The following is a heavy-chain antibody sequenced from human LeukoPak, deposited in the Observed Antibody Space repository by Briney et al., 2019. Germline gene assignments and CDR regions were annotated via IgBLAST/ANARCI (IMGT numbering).Heavy chain of an antibody. V-gene: IGHV3-23*01. Sequence: GGSLRLSCAASGFTFSSSAMTWVRQAPGQGLDWVSTINVSGGTTYYAESVKGRFTISRDNSKNTLYLQMNTLRAEDTAVYYCAKYGRSGYSSGMDIWGQGTTVTVSS. CDR1: GFTFSSSA. CDR2: INVSGGTT. CDR3: AKYGRSGYSSGMDI. D-gene: IGHD2-15*01. J-gene: IGHJ6*02.